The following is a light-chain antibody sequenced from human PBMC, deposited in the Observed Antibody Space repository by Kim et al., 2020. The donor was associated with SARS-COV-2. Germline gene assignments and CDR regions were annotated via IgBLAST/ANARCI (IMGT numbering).Light chain of an antibody. V-gene: IGKV1-5*03. J-gene: IGKJ1*01. CDR2: KAS. CDR3: QQYNTLWT. Sequence: SASVGERVTITCRASQSSSSWLAWYQQKPGKAPKLVSSKASSLKRGVPSRVSGSGSGTEFTLNINSLQPDDSATYYCQQYNTLWTFGQGTKVDIK. CDR1: QSSSSW.